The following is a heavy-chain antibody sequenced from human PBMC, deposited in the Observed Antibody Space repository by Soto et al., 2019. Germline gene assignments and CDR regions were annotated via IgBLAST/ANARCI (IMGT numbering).Heavy chain of an antibody. Sequence: QVQLQESGPGLVKPSGTLSLTCAVSGGSLTTNDWWSWVRQPPGKGLEWIGQIYHSGSTNYYPSLKSRVTISVDKSKTQFSLKLSSVTAADTAVYYCARGLGSGWYFDYWGQGTLVTVSS. V-gene: IGHV4-4*02. J-gene: IGHJ4*02. CDR3: ARGLGSGWYFDY. CDR1: GGSLTTNDW. D-gene: IGHD6-19*01. CDR2: IYHSGST.